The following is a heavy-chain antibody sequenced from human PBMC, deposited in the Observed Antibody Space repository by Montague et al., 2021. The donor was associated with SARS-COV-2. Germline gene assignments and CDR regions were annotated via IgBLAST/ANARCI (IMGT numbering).Heavy chain of an antibody. J-gene: IGHJ4*01. CDR3: ARHLFSFSDSGTLGYFDY. CDR2: IYYSGST. V-gene: IGHV4-39*01. D-gene: IGHD3-10*01. Sequence: SETLSLTCDVSGVSINNNNYCWGWIRQPPGKGLEWIGTIYYSGSTYYNPSLKSRVTISVDTSKNQFSLRVRSVTAADTAVYYCARHLFSFSDSGTLGYFDYWGHGTLVAVSS. CDR1: GVSINNNNYC.